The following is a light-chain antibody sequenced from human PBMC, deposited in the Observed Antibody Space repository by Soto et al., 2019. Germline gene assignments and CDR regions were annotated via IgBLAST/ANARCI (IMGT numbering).Light chain of an antibody. CDR2: DAS. J-gene: IGKJ1*01. V-gene: IGKV1-5*01. CDR1: QSISTW. CDR3: QQYNSYSVWT. Sequence: DIQMTQSPSTLSASLGDRVTSAVRSSQSISTWLAWYQQKPGKAPNLLIYDASSLESGVPSRFSGSGSGTEFTLTISSLQPDDFATYYCQQYNSYSVWTFGQGTKV.